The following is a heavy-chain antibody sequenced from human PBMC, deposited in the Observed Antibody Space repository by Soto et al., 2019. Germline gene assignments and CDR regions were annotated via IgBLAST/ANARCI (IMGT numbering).Heavy chain of an antibody. CDR1: GFTFSSYD. CDR3: ARDRYYDASGYYYYCYGMDV. Sequence: EVQLVESGGGLVQPGGSLRLSCAASGFTFSSYDMHWVRQATGKGLEWVSAIGTAGDTYYADSVKGRFTISRDNTKNALYVQMNSLRPEDTAVYYCARDRYYDASGYYYYCYGMDVWGQGTTVTVSS. D-gene: IGHD3-22*01. CDR2: IGTAGDT. V-gene: IGHV3-13*01. J-gene: IGHJ6*02.